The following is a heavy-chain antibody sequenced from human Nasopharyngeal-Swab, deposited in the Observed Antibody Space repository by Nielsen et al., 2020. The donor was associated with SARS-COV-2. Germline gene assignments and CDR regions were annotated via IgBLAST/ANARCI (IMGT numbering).Heavy chain of an antibody. CDR1: GGSISSSSYY. Sequence: LETLSLTCTVSGGSISSSSYYWGWIRQPPGKGLEWIGSIYYSGSTYYNPSLKSRVTISVDTSKNQFSLKLSSVTAADTAVYYCARQHSGWYGDYYFDYWGQGTLVTVSS. CDR3: ARQHSGWYGDYYFDY. J-gene: IGHJ4*02. CDR2: IYYSGST. V-gene: IGHV4-39*01. D-gene: IGHD6-19*01.